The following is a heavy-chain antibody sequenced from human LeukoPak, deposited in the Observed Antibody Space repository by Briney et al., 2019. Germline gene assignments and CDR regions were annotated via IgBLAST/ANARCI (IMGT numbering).Heavy chain of an antibody. D-gene: IGHD3-3*01. Sequence: GGSLRLSCAASGFTFSAYAMRWVRQAPGKGLEWVAVISYADGTMKSYAESVKGRFTISRDNAKNSLYLQMNSLRAEDTAVYYCARESYDFWSGNVDYWGQGTLVTVSS. CDR2: ISYADGTMK. CDR3: ARESYDFWSGNVDY. V-gene: IGHV3-30-3*01. CDR1: GFTFSAYA. J-gene: IGHJ4*02.